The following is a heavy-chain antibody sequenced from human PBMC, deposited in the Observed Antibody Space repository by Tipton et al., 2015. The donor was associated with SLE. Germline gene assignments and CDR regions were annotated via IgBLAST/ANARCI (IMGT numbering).Heavy chain of an antibody. V-gene: IGHV4-39*01. Sequence: TLSLTCSVSGGSISSSSYYWSWIRQTPGKGLEWMGEINHSGSTNYNPSLKSRVTISEDTSKNQFSLKLSSVTAADTAVYYCARQGPRWYYYYYMDVWGKGTTVTVSS. J-gene: IGHJ6*03. CDR3: ARQGPRWYYYYYMDV. D-gene: IGHD3-3*01. CDR2: INHSGST. CDR1: GGSISSSSYY.